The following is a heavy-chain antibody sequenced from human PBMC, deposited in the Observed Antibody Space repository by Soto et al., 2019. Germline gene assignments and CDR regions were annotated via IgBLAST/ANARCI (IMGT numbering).Heavy chain of an antibody. CDR2: ISGSGGST. V-gene: IGHV3-23*01. CDR3: AKVIGYFYYYGMDV. CDR1: GFTFSSYA. J-gene: IGHJ6*02. Sequence: GGSLRLSCAASGFTFSSYAMSWVRQAPGKGLEWVSAISGSGGSTYYAESVKGRFTISRDNSKNTLYVQMNSLRVEDTAVYYCAKVIGYFYYYGMDVWAQGTKVTVSS.